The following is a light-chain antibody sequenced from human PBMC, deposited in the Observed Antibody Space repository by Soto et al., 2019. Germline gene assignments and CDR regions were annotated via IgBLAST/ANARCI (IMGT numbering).Light chain of an antibody. CDR3: QQLNNYPLT. CDR1: QDISSY. CDR2: AIS. Sequence: IQLTQSPSSLFASVGDRVTITCRASQDISSYLAWYQQKPGKAPKLLIHAISRLQSGVPSRFSGSGSGTDFTLAINSLQPEDFATYYCQQLNNYPLTFGGGTKVEIK. V-gene: IGKV1-9*01. J-gene: IGKJ4*01.